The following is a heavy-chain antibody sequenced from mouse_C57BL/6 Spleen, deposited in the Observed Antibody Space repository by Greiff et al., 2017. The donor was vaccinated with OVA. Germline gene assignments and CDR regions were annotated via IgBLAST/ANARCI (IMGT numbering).Heavy chain of an antibody. J-gene: IGHJ3*01. D-gene: IGHD2-5*01. CDR3: ARDSNYFPWFAY. Sequence: QESGPGLVKPSQSLSLTCSVTGYSITSGYYWNWIRQFPGNKLEWMGYISYDGSNNYNPSLKNRISITRDTSKNQFFLKLNSVTTEDTATYYCARDSNYFPWFAYWGQGTLVTVSA. CDR2: ISYDGSN. CDR1: GYSITSGYY. V-gene: IGHV3-6*01.